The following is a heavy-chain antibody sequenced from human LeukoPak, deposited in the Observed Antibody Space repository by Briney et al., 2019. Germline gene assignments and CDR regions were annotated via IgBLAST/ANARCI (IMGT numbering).Heavy chain of an antibody. CDR3: AKGLGYCSGGSCSEVDY. J-gene: IGHJ4*02. Sequence: PGGSLRLSCAASGFTFSSYGMHWVRQAPGKGLEWVGVISYDGSNKYYADSVKGRFTISRDNSKNTLYLQMNSLRAEDTAVYYCAKGLGYCSGGSCSEVDYWGQGTLVTVSS. CDR1: GFTFSSYG. D-gene: IGHD2-15*01. V-gene: IGHV3-30*18. CDR2: ISYDGSNK.